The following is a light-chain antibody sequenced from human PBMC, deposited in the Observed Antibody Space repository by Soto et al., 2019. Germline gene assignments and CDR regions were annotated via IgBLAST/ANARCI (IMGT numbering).Light chain of an antibody. V-gene: IGLV2-11*01. Sequence: QSVLTQPRSVSGSPGQSVTISCTGTSSDVGGYNYVSWYQQYPGKAPKVMIYAVTKRPSGVPDRISGSKSGNTASLTISGLQAEDEADYYCCPYAVPYTHYVFGTGIKVTVL. J-gene: IGLJ1*01. CDR3: CPYAVPYTHYV. CDR1: SSDVGGYNY. CDR2: AVT.